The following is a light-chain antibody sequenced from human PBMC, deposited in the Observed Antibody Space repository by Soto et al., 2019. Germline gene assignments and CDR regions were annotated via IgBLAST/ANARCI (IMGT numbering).Light chain of an antibody. CDR1: QSVSSN. CDR3: QQYNTWPLT. Sequence: EIVMTQSPATLSVSPGERATLSCRASQSVSSNLAWYQQKTRQAPRLLIYGASTRATGIPASFSGSGSGTEFTLTLSRIQSEDFAVYYCQQYNTWPLTFGQGTKVE. CDR2: GAS. J-gene: IGKJ1*01. V-gene: IGKV3-15*01.